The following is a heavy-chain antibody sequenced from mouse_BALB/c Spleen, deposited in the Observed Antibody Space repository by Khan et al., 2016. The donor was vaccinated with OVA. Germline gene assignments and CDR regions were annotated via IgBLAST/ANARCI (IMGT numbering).Heavy chain of an antibody. Sequence: EVELVESGGGLVKSGGSLKLSCAASGFTFSTYAMSWVRQTPEKRLEWVATISTGDTYTYYPDSVKGRFTISRDNAKNTLYLQMSSLRSEDTDMYYCAEPPITTVVATSYWFFDVWGAGTTVTVST. J-gene: IGHJ1*01. CDR1: GFTFSTYA. V-gene: IGHV5-9-3*01. D-gene: IGHD1-1*01. CDR3: AEPPITTVVATSYWFFDV. CDR2: ISTGDTYT.